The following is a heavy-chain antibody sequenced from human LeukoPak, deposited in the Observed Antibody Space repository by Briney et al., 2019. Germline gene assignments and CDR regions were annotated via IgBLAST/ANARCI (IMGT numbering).Heavy chain of an antibody. CDR1: GFTFSSHW. CDR3: AGGIVVVTALDY. D-gene: IGHD2-21*02. V-gene: IGHV3-21*01. CDR2: ISSSSSYV. Sequence: GGSLRLSCAASGFTFSSHWMHWVRQVPGKGLEWVSSISSSSSYVYYADSVKGRFTISRDNAKNSLYLQMNSLRAEDTAVYYCAGGIVVVTALDYWGQGTLVTVSS. J-gene: IGHJ4*02.